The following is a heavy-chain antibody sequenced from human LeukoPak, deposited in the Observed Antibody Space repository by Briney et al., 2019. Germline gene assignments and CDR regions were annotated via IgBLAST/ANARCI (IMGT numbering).Heavy chain of an antibody. D-gene: IGHD3-22*01. CDR2: AYYRSKWYN. J-gene: IGHJ4*02. CDR3: ARAYYYDSSGYYPYYFDY. CDR1: GDSFSSNSAA. V-gene: IGHV6-1*01. Sequence: SQTLSLTCAISGDSFSSNSAAWNWIRQSPSRGLEWLGRAYYRSKWYNDYAVSVKSRITINPDTSKNQFSLQLNSVTPEDTAVYYCARAYYYDSSGYYPYYFDYWGQGTLVTVSS.